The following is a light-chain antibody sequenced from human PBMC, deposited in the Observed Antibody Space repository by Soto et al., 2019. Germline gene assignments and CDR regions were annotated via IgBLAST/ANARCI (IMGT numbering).Light chain of an antibody. CDR2: DAS. J-gene: IGKJ1*01. CDR3: QPPSNWPS. Sequence: EIVMTQSPSTLSVSPGERATLSYRASQSVSSYLAWYQQKPGQAPRLLIYDASNRATGIPARFSGSGSGTDFTLTISSLEPEDFAVYYCQPPSNWPSSGHGSKVDIK. CDR1: QSVSSY. V-gene: IGKV3-11*01.